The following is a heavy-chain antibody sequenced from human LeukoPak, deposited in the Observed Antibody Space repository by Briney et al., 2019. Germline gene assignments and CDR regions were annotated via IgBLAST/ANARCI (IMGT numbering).Heavy chain of an antibody. CDR1: GFTFRNYA. J-gene: IGHJ4*02. D-gene: IGHD6-19*01. CDR2: ISWNGDNI. V-gene: IGHV3-9*01. CDR3: AKSKWVGAVAGNSGPNDY. Sequence: GGSLRLSCAASGFTFRNYAMHRVRQVPGKGPEWVSGISWNGDNIAYADSVKGRFTISRDNSKNTLYLQMNSLRVEDTAVYYCAKSKWVGAVAGNSGPNDYWGQGTLVTVSS.